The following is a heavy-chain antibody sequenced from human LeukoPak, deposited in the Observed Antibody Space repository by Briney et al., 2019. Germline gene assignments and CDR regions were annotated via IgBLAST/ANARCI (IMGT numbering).Heavy chain of an antibody. V-gene: IGHV1-46*03. D-gene: IGHD5-24*01. CDR3: ARVQRWLQLRYYFDY. J-gene: IGHJ4*02. Sequence: ASVKVSCKASGYTFTSSYMHWVRQAPGQGLEWMGIINPSGGSTSYAQKFQGRVTMTRDTSTSTVYMELSSLRSEDTAVYYCARVQRWLQLRYYFDYWGQGTLVTVSS. CDR2: INPSGGST. CDR1: GYTFTSSY.